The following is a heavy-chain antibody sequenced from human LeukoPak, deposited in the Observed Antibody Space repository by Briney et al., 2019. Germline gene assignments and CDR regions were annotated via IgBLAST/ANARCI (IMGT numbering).Heavy chain of an antibody. D-gene: IGHD3-22*01. CDR1: GFTFSSYS. CDR2: ISSSSSYI. CDR3: ARDEPRPYYYDSHGAFDI. V-gene: IGHV3-21*01. Sequence: GGSLRLSCAASGFTFSSYSMNWVRQAPGKGLEWVSSISSSSSYIYYADSVKGRFTISTDNAKNSLYLQMNSLRAEDTAVYYCARDEPRPYYYDSHGAFDIWGQGTMVTVSS. J-gene: IGHJ3*02.